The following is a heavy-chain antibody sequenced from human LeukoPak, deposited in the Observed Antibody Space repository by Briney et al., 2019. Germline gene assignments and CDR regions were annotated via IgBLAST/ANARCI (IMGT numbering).Heavy chain of an antibody. CDR1: GFTVSSNY. D-gene: IGHD2-8*02. V-gene: IGHV3-53*01. CDR3: AKDPSTSWYWYFHL. J-gene: IGHJ1*01. Sequence: GGSLRLSCAASGFTVSSNYMSWARQAPGKGLEWVSVIYGSGSTYYADSVKGRFTISRDNSKNTLYLQMNSLRAGDTAVYYCAKDPSTSWYWYFHLWGQGTLVTVSS. CDR2: IYGSGST.